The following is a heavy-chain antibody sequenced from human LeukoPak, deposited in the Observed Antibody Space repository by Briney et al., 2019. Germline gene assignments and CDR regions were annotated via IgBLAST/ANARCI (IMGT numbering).Heavy chain of an antibody. V-gene: IGHV3-30*18. CDR3: AKDRGIAVAEYYYYGMDV. D-gene: IGHD6-19*01. CDR1: GFTFSSYG. Sequence: GSLRLSCAASGFTFSSYGMHWVRQAPGKGLEWVAVISYDGSNKYYADSVEGRFTISRDNSKNTLYLQMNSLRAEDTAVYCCAKDRGIAVAEYYYYGMDVWGQGTTVTVSS. CDR2: ISYDGSNK. J-gene: IGHJ6*02.